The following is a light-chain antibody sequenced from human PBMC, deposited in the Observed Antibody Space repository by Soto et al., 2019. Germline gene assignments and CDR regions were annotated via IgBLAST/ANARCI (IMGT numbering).Light chain of an antibody. CDR3: SSYTSSSTLVV. V-gene: IGLV2-14*01. CDR2: EVN. CDR1: SSDVGGYNY. Sequence: QSALTQPASVSGSPGQSITISCTGTSSDVGGYNYVCWYQQHPGKAPKLMIYEVNNRPSGVSNRFSGSKSGNTASLTISGLQAEDEADYYCSSYTSSSTLVVFGGGTKLTVL. J-gene: IGLJ2*01.